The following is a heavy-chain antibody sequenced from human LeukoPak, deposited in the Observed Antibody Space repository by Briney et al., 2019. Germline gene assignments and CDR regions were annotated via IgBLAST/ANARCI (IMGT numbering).Heavy chain of an antibody. CDR2: INHSGST. J-gene: IGHJ6*02. Sequence: SETLSLTCAVYGGSFSGYYWSWIRQPPGKGLEWIGEINHSGSTNYNPSLKSRVTISVDTSKNQFSLKLSSVTAADTAVYYCARAAAYSGGDCYSLYYYYYYGMDVRGQGTTVTVSS. D-gene: IGHD2-21*02. V-gene: IGHV4-34*01. CDR1: GGSFSGYY. CDR3: ARAAAYSGGDCYSLYYYYYYGMDV.